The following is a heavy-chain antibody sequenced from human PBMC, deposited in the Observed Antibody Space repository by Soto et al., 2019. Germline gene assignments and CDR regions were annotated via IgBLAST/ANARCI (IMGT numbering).Heavy chain of an antibody. CDR2: IVPIFGSV. J-gene: IGHJ6*02. Sequence: EASVKVSCKASGGSFRTYTTSWVRQAPGQGVEWVGGIVPIFGSVNYAQRFRGRVTITADESTSTAYMELRDLRAEDTAVYYCTRDRGGPRPYYAMAVWGQGTTVTVSS. CDR1: GGSFRTYT. CDR3: TRDRGGPRPYYAMAV. V-gene: IGHV1-69*13.